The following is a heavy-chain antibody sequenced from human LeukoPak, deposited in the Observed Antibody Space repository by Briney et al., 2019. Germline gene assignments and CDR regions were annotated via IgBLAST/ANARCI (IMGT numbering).Heavy chain of an antibody. D-gene: IGHD3-10*01. V-gene: IGHV3-48*01. CDR1: GFTFSSYE. Sequence: GGSLRLSCAASGFTFSSYEMNWVRQAPGKGLEWVSYISSSSSTIYYADSVKGRFTISRDNAKNSLYLQMNSLRAEDTAVYYCARDPQKSYYGSGKYYYYYYMDVWGKGTTVTVSS. CDR2: ISSSSSTI. J-gene: IGHJ6*03. CDR3: ARDPQKSYYGSGKYYYYYYMDV.